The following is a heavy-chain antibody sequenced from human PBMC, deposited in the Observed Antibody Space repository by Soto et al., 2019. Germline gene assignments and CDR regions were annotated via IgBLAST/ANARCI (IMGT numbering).Heavy chain of an antibody. CDR1: GYTFTGYY. Sequence: ASVKVSCKASGYTFTGYYMHWVRQAPGQGLEWMGWINPNSGGTNYAQKFQGWVTMTRDTSTSTAYMELSRLRSDDTAVYYCARSPSYIAAAGTLDYWGQGTLVTVSS. CDR2: INPNSGGT. V-gene: IGHV1-2*04. J-gene: IGHJ4*02. D-gene: IGHD6-13*01. CDR3: ARSPSYIAAAGTLDY.